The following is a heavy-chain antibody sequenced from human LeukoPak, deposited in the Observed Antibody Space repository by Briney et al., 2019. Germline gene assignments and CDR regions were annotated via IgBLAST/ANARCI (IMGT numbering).Heavy chain of an antibody. D-gene: IGHD3-22*01. V-gene: IGHV4-34*01. Sequence: IGEINHSGSTNYTPSLKSRVTISVDTSKNQFSLKLSSVTAADTAVYYCARSYYYDSSSDAFDIWGQGTMVTVSS. CDR3: ARSYYYDSSSDAFDI. J-gene: IGHJ3*02. CDR2: INHSGST.